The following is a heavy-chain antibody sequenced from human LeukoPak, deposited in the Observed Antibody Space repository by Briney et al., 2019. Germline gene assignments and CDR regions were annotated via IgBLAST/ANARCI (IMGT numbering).Heavy chain of an antibody. V-gene: IGHV3-48*03. CDR1: GFTFSSYE. D-gene: IGHD3-10*02. CDR2: ISSSGSTI. CDR3: AELGITMIGGV. J-gene: IGHJ6*04. Sequence: GGSLRLSCAASGFTFSSYEMNWVRQAPGKGLEWVSYISSSGSTIYYADSVKGRFTISRDNAKNSLYLQMNSLRAEDTAVYYCAELGITMIGGVWGKGNTVTVSS.